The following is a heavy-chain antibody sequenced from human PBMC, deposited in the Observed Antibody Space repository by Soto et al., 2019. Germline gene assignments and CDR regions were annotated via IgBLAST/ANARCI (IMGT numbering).Heavy chain of an antibody. V-gene: IGHV3-48*01. CDR3: AKGWNEFDY. J-gene: IGHJ4*02. D-gene: IGHD1-1*01. CDR1: GFTFSSYS. Sequence: EVQLVESGGGLVQPGGSLRLSCAASGFTFSSYSMHWVRQAPGKGLEWISCISSSSGTVYYADSVKGRFTISRDNAKNSLFLQMNSLRADDTAVYYCAKGWNEFDYWGQGTLVTVSS. CDR2: ISSSSGTV.